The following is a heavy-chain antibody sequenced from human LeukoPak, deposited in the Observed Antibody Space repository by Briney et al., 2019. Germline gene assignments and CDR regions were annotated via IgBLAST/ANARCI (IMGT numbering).Heavy chain of an antibody. J-gene: IGHJ4*02. Sequence: PGGSLRLSCAASGFTFSSYSMNWVRQAPGKGLEWVSSISSSSSYIYYADSVKGRFTISRDNAKNSLYLQMNSLRAEDTAVYYCARDRRENYYDSSGYDDYWGQGTLVTVSS. CDR3: ARDRRENYYDSSGYDDY. V-gene: IGHV3-21*01. CDR2: ISSSSSYI. D-gene: IGHD3-22*01. CDR1: GFTFSSYS.